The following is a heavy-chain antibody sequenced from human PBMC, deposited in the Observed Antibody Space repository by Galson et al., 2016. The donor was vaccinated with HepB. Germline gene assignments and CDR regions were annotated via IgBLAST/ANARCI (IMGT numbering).Heavy chain of an antibody. J-gene: IGHJ4*02. V-gene: IGHV4-61*06. D-gene: IGHD3-16*01. CDR3: ATVGGSSLPIDY. Sequence: SRVTISVDTSNNQFSLKVSSVTAADTAVYYCATVGGSSLPIDYWGQGILVTVSS.